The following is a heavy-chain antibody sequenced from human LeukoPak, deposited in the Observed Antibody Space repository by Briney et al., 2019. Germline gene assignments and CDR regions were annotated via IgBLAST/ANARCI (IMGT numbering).Heavy chain of an antibody. D-gene: IGHD2-15*01. J-gene: IGHJ6*02. Sequence: VXVSCKASXGTFSIYTISWVRQAPGEGREWMGRIIPILGIANYAQKFQGRVTITADKSTSTAYMELSSLRSEDTAVYYCARGSSGGRYGMDVWGQGTTVTVSS. CDR1: XGTFSIYT. V-gene: IGHV1-69*02. CDR2: IIPILGIA. CDR3: ARGSSGGRYGMDV.